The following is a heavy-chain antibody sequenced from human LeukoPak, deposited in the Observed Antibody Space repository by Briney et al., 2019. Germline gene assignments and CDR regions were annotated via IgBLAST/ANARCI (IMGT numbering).Heavy chain of an antibody. CDR1: GYTFTGYY. J-gene: IGHJ6*03. D-gene: IGHD3-22*01. Sequence: ASVKVSCKASGYTFTGYYMHWVRQAPGQGLEWMGWINPNSGGTNYAQKFQGRVTMTRDTSISTAYMELSRLRSDDTAVYYCARAGYYDSSGYGVDYYYYYMDVWGKGTTVTVSS. CDR2: INPNSGGT. V-gene: IGHV1-2*02. CDR3: ARAGYYDSSGYGVDYYYYYMDV.